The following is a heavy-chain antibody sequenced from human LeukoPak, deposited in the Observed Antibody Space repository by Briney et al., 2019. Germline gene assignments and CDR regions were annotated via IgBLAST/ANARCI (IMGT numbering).Heavy chain of an antibody. V-gene: IGHV3-30-3*01. Sequence: GGSLRLSCAASGFAFSSDAMHWVRQAPGKGLGWVALISNDGNNKYHADSVKGRFTISRDNSKKSLYLQMDSLRAEDTALYYCARDPVSIGSRMNSDYWGQGTLVTVSS. D-gene: IGHD3-10*01. CDR1: GFAFSSDA. CDR3: ARDPVSIGSRMNSDY. J-gene: IGHJ4*02. CDR2: ISNDGNNK.